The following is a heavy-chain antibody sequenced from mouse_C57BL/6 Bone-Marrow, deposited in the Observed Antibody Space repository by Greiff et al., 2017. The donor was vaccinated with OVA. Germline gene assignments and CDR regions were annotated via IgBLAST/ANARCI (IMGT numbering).Heavy chain of an antibody. V-gene: IGHV5-4*03. CDR1: GFTFSSYA. D-gene: IGHD1-1*01. Sequence: EVMLVESGGGLVKPGGSLKLSCAASGFTFSSYAMSWVRQTPEKRLEWVATISDGGSYTYYPDNVKGRFTISRDNAKNNLYLQMSHLKSEDTAMYYCARSFITTVVDSYWGQGTLVTVSA. CDR2: ISDGGSYT. J-gene: IGHJ3*01. CDR3: ARSFITTVVDSY.